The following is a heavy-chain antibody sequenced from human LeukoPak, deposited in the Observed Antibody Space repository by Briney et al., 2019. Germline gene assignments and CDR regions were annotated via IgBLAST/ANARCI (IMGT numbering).Heavy chain of an antibody. CDR1: GYSISSGYY. V-gene: IGHV4-38-2*02. J-gene: IGHJ5*02. D-gene: IGHD1-1*01. CDR3: ARAFNWNYWFDP. CDR2: IYHSGST. Sequence: SETLSLTCTVSGYSISSGYYWGWIRQPPGKRLEWIASIYHSGSTYCNPSLKSRVNISGDTSKNPFSLKLNSVTAADTAVYFCARAFNWNYWFDPWGQGTLVTVSS.